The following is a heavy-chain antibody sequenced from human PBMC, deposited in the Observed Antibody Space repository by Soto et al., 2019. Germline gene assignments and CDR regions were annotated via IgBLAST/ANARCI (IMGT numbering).Heavy chain of an antibody. D-gene: IGHD3-9*01. J-gene: IGHJ6*02. CDR2: IVVGSGNT. CDR3: AAHNRLGVPSLDILTGYPPDYYGMDV. CDR1: GFTFTSSA. Sequence: GASVKVSCKASGFTFTSSAVQWVRQARGQRLEWIGRIVVGSGNTNYAQKFQERVTITRDMSTSTAYMELSSLRSEDTAVYYCAAHNRLGVPSLDILTGYPPDYYGMDVWGQGTTVTVSS. V-gene: IGHV1-58*01.